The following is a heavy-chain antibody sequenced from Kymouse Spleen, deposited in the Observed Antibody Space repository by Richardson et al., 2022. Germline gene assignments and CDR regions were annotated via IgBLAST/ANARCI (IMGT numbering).Heavy chain of an antibody. Sequence: EVQLVESGGGLVQPGGSLRLSCAASGFTFSSYSMNWVRQAPGKGLEWVSYISSSSSTIYYADSVKGRFTISRDNAKNSLYLQMNSLRDEDTAVYYCARDARGITMVRGVIVFDYWGQGTLVTVSS. D-gene: IGHD3-10*01. CDR3: ARDARGITMVRGVIVFDY. J-gene: IGHJ4*02. CDR1: GFTFSSYS. CDR2: ISSSSSTI. V-gene: IGHV3-48*02.